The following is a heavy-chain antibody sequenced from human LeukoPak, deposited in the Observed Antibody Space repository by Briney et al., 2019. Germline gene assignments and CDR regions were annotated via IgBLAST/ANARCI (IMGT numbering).Heavy chain of an antibody. J-gene: IGHJ4*02. V-gene: IGHV4-38-2*02. CDR3: ARVPTGCADYFDY. D-gene: IGHD1-1*01. CDR1: GYSISSGYY. CDR2: IYHSGST. Sequence: SETLSLTCPVFGYSISSGYYWGWIRQPPGKGLEWIGSIYHSGSTYYNPSLKSRVTISVDTSKNQFSLKLSSVTAADTAVYYCARVPTGCADYFDYWGQGTLVTVSS.